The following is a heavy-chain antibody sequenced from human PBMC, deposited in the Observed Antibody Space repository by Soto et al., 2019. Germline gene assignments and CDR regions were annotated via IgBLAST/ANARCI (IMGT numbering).Heavy chain of an antibody. CDR3: ARGPYSSGWYYFDY. V-gene: IGHV4-59*01. CDR1: GGSISSYY. D-gene: IGHD6-19*01. CDR2: IYYSGST. Sequence: SETLSLTCTVSGGSISSYYWSWIRQPPGKGLEWIGYIYYSGSTNYNPSLKSRVTISVDTSKNQFSLKLSSVTAADTAVYYCARGPYSSGWYYFDYWGQGTLVTVSS. J-gene: IGHJ4*02.